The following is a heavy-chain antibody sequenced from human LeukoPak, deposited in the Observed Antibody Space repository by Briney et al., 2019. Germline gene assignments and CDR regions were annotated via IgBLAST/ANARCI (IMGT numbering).Heavy chain of an antibody. D-gene: IGHD6-19*01. V-gene: IGHV4-34*01. CDR2: INHSGST. CDR1: GGSFSGYY. CDR3: ARIRRYSSGWYVSY. J-gene: IGHJ4*02. Sequence: SETLSLTCAVYGGSFSGYYWSWIRQPPGKGLEWIGEINHSGSTNYNPSLKSRVTISVDTSKNQFSLKLSSVTAADTAVYYCARIRRYSSGWYVSYWGQGTLVTVSS.